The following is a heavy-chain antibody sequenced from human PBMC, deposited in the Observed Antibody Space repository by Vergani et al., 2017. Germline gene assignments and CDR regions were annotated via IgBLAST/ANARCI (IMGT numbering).Heavy chain of an antibody. J-gene: IGHJ6*03. CDR2: FSPIFGTT. Sequence: QVQLVQSGAEVRKPGSSVKVSCKASGGIFSSYAISWVRQAPGQGLEWMGGFSPIFGTTNYAQKFQGRVTITADEATSTAYMELSSLRSEDTAVYYCATSTVNKFRFSYYYYYYMDVWGKGTTVTVSS. CDR1: GGIFSSYA. CDR3: ATSTVNKFRFSYYYYYYMDV. D-gene: IGHD4-11*01. V-gene: IGHV1-69*13.